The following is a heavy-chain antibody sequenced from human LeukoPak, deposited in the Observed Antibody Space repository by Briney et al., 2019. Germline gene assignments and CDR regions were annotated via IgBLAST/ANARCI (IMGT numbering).Heavy chain of an antibody. J-gene: IGHJ4*02. V-gene: IGHV1-69*06. Sequence: SVKVSCKASGGTFSSYAISWVRRAPGQGLEWMGRIIPIFGTANYAQKFQGRVTITADKSTSTAYMELSSLRSEDTAVYYCAREPGGTNYFDYWGQGTLVTVSS. CDR1: GGTFSSYA. CDR3: AREPGGTNYFDY. D-gene: IGHD3-16*01. CDR2: IIPIFGTA.